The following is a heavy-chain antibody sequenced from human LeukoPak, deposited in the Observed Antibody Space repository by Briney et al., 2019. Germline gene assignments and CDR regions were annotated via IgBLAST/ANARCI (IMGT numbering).Heavy chain of an antibody. D-gene: IGHD6-13*01. CDR1: GGSISTYY. Sequence: PSETLSLTCTVSGGSISTYYWSWIRQPPGEGLEWIGYIYYSGSTSYNPSLKSRVTISIDTSKSQFSLNLSSVTAADTAVYYCARDPTKYSSSWYYFDYWGQGTLVTVSS. CDR2: IYYSGST. V-gene: IGHV4-59*12. CDR3: ARDPTKYSSSWYYFDY. J-gene: IGHJ4*02.